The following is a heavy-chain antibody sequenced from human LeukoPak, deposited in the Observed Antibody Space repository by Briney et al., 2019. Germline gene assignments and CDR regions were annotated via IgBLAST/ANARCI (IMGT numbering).Heavy chain of an antibody. V-gene: IGHV4-30-4*08. J-gene: IGHJ6*04. Sequence: NPSETLSLTCTVSGGSISSGGYYWSWIRQHPGKGLEWIGYIYYSGSTYYNPSLKSRVTISVDTSKNQFSLKLSSVTAADTAVYYCARAGYCSGGSCYGRFYYYGMDVWGKGTTVTVSS. CDR3: ARAGYCSGGSCYGRFYYYGMDV. CDR1: GGSISSGGYY. CDR2: IYYSGST. D-gene: IGHD2-15*01.